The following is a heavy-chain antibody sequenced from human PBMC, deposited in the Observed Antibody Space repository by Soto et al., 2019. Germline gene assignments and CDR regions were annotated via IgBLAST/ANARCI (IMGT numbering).Heavy chain of an antibody. CDR1: GDSISSVAHY. CDR2: LYYTGST. D-gene: IGHD6-13*01. Sequence: SETLSLTCSVSGDSISSVAHYWAWIRQPPGKGLEWIGSLYYTGSTYYNPSLKSRAAISIDTSKNQFSLNLRSTTAADTAVYYCARHSTNKSWYHDWFDPWGHGTLVTVSS. J-gene: IGHJ5*02. V-gene: IGHV4-39*01. CDR3: ARHSTNKSWYHDWFDP.